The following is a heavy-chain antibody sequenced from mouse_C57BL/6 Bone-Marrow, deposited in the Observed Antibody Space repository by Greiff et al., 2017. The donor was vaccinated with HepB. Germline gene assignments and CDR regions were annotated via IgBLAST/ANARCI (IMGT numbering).Heavy chain of an antibody. CDR2: ISDDGSYT. CDR1: GFTFSSNA. CDR3: ANANWRLDY. V-gene: IGHV5-4*01. Sequence: DVHLVESGGGLVKPGGSLKLSCAASGFTFSSNAMSWVGQTPEKRLEWVATISDDGSYTYYPDNVKGRFTISRDNAKNNLYLQMSHLKSEDTAMYYCANANWRLDYWGQGTTLTVSS. D-gene: IGHD4-1*01. J-gene: IGHJ2*01.